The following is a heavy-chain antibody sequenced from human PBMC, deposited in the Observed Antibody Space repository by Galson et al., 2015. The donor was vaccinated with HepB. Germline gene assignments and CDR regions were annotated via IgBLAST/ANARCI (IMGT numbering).Heavy chain of an antibody. D-gene: IGHD3-10*01. J-gene: IGHJ6*02. CDR3: AKDLAPQAILWFGPSEVYYYYGMDV. CDR1: GGTFSSYA. CDR2: IIPILGIA. V-gene: IGHV1-69*04. Sequence: SCKASGGTFSSYAISWVRQAPGQGLEWMGRIIPILGIANYAQKFQGRVTITADKSTSTAHMELSSLRSEDTAVYYCAKDLAPQAILWFGPSEVYYYYGMDVWGQGTTVTVSS.